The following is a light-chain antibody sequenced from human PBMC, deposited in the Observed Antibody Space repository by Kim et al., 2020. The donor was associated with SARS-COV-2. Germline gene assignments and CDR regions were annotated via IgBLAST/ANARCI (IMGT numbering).Light chain of an antibody. CDR3: QAWDSSTVV. CDR2: QYS. CDR1: KLGDKY. Sequence: VSPGQTASITCSGDKLGDKYACWYQQKPGQSPVLVIYQYSKRPSGIPERFSGSNSGNTATLTISGTQAMDEADYYCQAWDSSTVVFGGGTQLTVL. J-gene: IGLJ2*01. V-gene: IGLV3-1*01.